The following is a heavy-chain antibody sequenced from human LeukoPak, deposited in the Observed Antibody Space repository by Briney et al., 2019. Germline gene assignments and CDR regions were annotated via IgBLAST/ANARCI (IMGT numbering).Heavy chain of an antibody. CDR2: ITSNGVSI. CDR3: VKDGGTGRPINRHFDY. CDR1: GFTFDDYA. J-gene: IGHJ4*02. D-gene: IGHD1-1*01. Sequence: GRSLRLSCAASGFTFDDYAMHWVRQAPGKGLEWVSGITSNGVSIVYADSVKGRFTISRDNAKNSLYLQMNSLRTEDTAFYYCVKDGGTGRPINRHFDYWGQGTLVTVSS. V-gene: IGHV3-9*01.